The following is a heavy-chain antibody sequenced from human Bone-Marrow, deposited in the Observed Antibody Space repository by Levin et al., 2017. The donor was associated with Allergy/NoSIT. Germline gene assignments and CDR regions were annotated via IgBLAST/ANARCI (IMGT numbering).Heavy chain of an antibody. CDR2: ISASGNTI. D-gene: IGHD6-19*01. Sequence: GESLKISCAASGFTFSDYYVSWIRQAPGKGLEWLSYISASGNTIYYADSVKGRFTISRDNAKSSLSLLMNSLRAEDTAVYYCARWGSGSGWHYDNWGQGTLVTVSS. CDR1: GFTFSDYY. CDR3: ARWGSGSGWHYDN. V-gene: IGHV3-11*01. J-gene: IGHJ4*02.